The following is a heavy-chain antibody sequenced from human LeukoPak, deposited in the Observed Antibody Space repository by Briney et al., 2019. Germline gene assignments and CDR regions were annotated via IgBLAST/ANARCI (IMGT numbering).Heavy chain of an antibody. J-gene: IGHJ4*02. CDR3: AKALYDQGGLYDY. Sequence: PGGSLRLSCAASGFTFSSYAMSWVRQAPGKGLEWVAVISYDGSNKYYADSVKGRFTISRDNSKNTLYLQMNSLRAEDTAVYYCAKALYDQGGLYDYWGQGTLVTVSS. CDR2: ISYDGSNK. CDR1: GFTFSSYA. V-gene: IGHV3-30*18. D-gene: IGHD3-3*01.